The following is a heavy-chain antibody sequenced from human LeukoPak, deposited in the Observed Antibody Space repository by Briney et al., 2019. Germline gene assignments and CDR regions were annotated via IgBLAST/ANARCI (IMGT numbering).Heavy chain of an antibody. Sequence: GGSLRLSCAASGFTFSSYGMSWVRQAPGKGLEWVSAISGSGGSTYYADSVRGRFTISRDNSKNTLYLQMNSLRAEDTAVYYCAKDAQDRDGYNLGCFDYWGQGTLVTVSS. V-gene: IGHV3-23*01. CDR1: GFTFSSYG. CDR3: AKDAQDRDGYNLGCFDY. D-gene: IGHD5-24*01. J-gene: IGHJ4*02. CDR2: ISGSGGST.